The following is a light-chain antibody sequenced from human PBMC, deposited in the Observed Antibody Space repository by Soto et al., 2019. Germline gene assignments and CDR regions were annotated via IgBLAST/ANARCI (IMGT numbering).Light chain of an antibody. CDR2: DVS. CDR3: SSYTSIGTLVV. V-gene: IGLV2-14*01. CDR1: SSDVGGYNY. Sequence: QSALTQPASVSGSPGQSITISCTGTSSDVGGYNYVSWYQQHPGKAPKLMIYDVSNRPSGVSNRFSGSKSGNTASLTISGLQAEYVADYYCSSYTSIGTLVVFGGGTELTVL. J-gene: IGLJ2*01.